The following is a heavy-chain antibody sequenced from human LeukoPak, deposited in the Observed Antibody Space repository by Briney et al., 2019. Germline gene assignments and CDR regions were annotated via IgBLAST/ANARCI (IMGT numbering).Heavy chain of an antibody. CDR1: GGSFSGYY. D-gene: IGHD2-15*01. Sequence: SETLSLTCAVSGGSFSGYYWSWIRQPPGKGLEWIGEINHSGSTNYNPSLKSRVTISVDTSKNQFSLKLSSVTAADTAVYYCARGRVYCSGGSCRQYYYMDVWGKGTTVTVSS. CDR2: INHSGST. J-gene: IGHJ6*03. V-gene: IGHV4-34*01. CDR3: ARGRVYCSGGSCRQYYYMDV.